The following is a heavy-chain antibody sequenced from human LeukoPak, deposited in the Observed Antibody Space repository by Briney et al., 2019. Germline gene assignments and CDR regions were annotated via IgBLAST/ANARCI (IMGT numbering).Heavy chain of an antibody. D-gene: IGHD5-12*01. Sequence: GASVKVSCKASGYTFTGYYMHWVRQAPGQGLEWMGWINPNSGGTNYAQKFQGGVTMTRDTSISTAYMELSRLRSDDTAVYYCARAPGYSGYDFADVWGQGTTVTVSS. CDR1: GYTFTGYY. CDR2: INPNSGGT. V-gene: IGHV1-2*02. CDR3: ARAPGYSGYDFADV. J-gene: IGHJ6*02.